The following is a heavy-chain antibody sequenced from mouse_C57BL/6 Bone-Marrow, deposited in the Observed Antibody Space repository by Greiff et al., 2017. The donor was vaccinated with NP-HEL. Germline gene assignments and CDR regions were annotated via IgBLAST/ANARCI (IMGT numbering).Heavy chain of an antibody. J-gene: IGHJ2*01. V-gene: IGHV1-50*01. D-gene: IGHD2-3*01. Sequence: QVQLQQPGAELVKPGASVKLSCKASGYTFTSYWMQWVKQRPGQGLEWIGEIDPSDSYTNYNQKFKGKATLTVDTSSSTAYMQLSILPSEDSAVYYCASNDLYYFDYWGQGTTLTVSS. CDR3: ASNDLYYFDY. CDR2: IDPSDSYT. CDR1: GYTFTSYW.